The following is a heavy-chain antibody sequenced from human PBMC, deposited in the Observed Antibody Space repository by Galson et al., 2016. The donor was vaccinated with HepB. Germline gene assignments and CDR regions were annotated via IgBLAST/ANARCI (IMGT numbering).Heavy chain of an antibody. V-gene: IGHV3-69-1*01. J-gene: IGHJ5*01. Sequence: SLRLSCAASGFTFRNAWMSWVRQAPGKGLEWVSSISYNIYYADSVRGRFTISRDNAKNSLFLQMNSLRVEDTAVYYCARDNCINAICYTGWFDSWGQGTLVTVSA. CDR3: ARDNCINAICYTGWFDS. D-gene: IGHD2-8*01. CDR1: GFTFRNAW. CDR2: ISYNI.